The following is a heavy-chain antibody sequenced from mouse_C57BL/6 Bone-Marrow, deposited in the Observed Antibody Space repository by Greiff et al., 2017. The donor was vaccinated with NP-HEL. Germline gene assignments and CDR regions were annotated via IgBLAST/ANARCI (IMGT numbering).Heavy chain of an antibody. CDR3: ARQRGWSFAY. V-gene: IGHV5-6*01. CDR1: GFTFSSYG. J-gene: IGHJ3*01. CDR2: ISSGGSYT. Sequence: VQLKESGGDLVKPGGSLKLSCAASGFTFSSYGMSWVRQTPDKRLEWVATISSGGSYTYYPDSVKGRFTISRDNAKNTLYLQMSSLKSEDTAMYYCARQRGWSFAYWGQVTLVTVSA. D-gene: IGHD2-3*01.